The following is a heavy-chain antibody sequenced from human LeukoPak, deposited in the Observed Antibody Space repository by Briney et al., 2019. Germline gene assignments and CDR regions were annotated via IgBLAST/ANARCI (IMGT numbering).Heavy chain of an antibody. J-gene: IGHJ3*02. Sequence: PGGSLRLSCAASGFTFSSYWMSWVRQAPGKGLEWVANIKQDGSEKYYVDSVKGRFAISRDNAKNSLYLQMNSLRAEDTALYYCAKENYGGNSVAFDIWGQGTMVTVSS. CDR3: AKENYGGNSVAFDI. CDR1: GFTFSSYW. V-gene: IGHV3-7*03. CDR2: IKQDGSEK. D-gene: IGHD4-23*01.